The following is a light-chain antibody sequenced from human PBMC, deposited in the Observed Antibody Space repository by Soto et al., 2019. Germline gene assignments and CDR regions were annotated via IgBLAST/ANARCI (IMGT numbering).Light chain of an antibody. CDR3: SSYAGSDTYV. V-gene: IGLV2-8*01. CDR2: EVS. CDR1: SSDVGGDNY. J-gene: IGLJ1*01. Sequence: SALTQPPSASGSPGQSVTISCTGTSSDVGGDNYVSWYQQHPGKAPKLMIYEVSKRPSGVPDRFSGSKSGNTASLTVSGLQGEDEADYYCSSYAGSDTYVFGSGTKVTVL.